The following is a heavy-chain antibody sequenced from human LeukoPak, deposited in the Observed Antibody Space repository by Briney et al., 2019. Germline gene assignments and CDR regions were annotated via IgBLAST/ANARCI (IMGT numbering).Heavy chain of an antibody. CDR2: ISSSSSTI. V-gene: IGHV3-48*01. J-gene: IGHJ4*02. CDR1: GSTFSSYS. D-gene: IGHD3-3*01. Sequence: GGSLRLSCGASGSTFSSYSMNWVPQAPGKGLEWVSYISSSSSTIYYADSVKGRFTISRDNAKNSLYLQMDSLRAEDTAVYYCARDAGLRFLEWLSGFRQSGGQGTLVTVSS. CDR3: ARDAGLRFLEWLSGFRQS.